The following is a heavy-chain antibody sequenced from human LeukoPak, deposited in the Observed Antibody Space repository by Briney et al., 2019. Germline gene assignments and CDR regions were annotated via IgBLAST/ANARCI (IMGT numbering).Heavy chain of an antibody. J-gene: IGHJ4*02. CDR2: ISSSGSTI. Sequence: GGSLRLPCAASGFTFSSYEMNWVRQAPGKGLEWVSYISSSGSTIYYADSVKGRFTISRDNAENSLYLQMNSLRAEDTAVYYCARGGGELQCFDYWGQGTLVTVSS. CDR1: GFTFSSYE. CDR3: ARGGGELQCFDY. V-gene: IGHV3-48*03. D-gene: IGHD1-7*01.